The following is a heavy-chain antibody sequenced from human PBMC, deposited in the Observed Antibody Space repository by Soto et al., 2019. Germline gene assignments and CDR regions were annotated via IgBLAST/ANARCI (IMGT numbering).Heavy chain of an antibody. CDR3: ARAEGVVPAATTAPNLDY. CDR1: GGTFSSYT. D-gene: IGHD2-2*01. V-gene: IGHV1-69*02. CDR2: IIPILGIA. J-gene: IGHJ4*02. Sequence: QVQLVQSGAEVKKPGSSVKVSCKASGGTFSSYTISWVRQAPGQGLEWMGRIIPILGIANYAQKFQGRVTITADKSTSTAYMELSSLRSEDTAVYYCARAEGVVPAATTAPNLDYWGQGTLVTVSS.